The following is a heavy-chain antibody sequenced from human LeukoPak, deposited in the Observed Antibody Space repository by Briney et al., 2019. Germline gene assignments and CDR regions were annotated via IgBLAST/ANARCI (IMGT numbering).Heavy chain of an antibody. D-gene: IGHD4-11*01. J-gene: IGHJ4*02. CDR1: ESMFNYSW. V-gene: IGHV3-7*03. CDR3: AKDRDSNWYPYFEY. CDR2: IKNDGSEK. Sequence: GGSLRLSCAASESMFNYSWMSWVRQAPGKGLEWVANIKNDGSEKYYVDSVKGRFTISRDNSRNSLYLDINNLRTEDTAIYYCAKDRDSNWYPYFEYWGQGTLITVSS.